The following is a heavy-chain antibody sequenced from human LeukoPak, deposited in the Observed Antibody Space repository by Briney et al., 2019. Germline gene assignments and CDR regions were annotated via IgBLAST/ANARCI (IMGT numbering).Heavy chain of an antibody. Sequence: PGGSLRLSCAASGFTFNNAWMSWVRQAPGKGLEWVGRIKSKIDGGTTDYAAPVKGRFSISRDDSKNTVYLQMNSLKTEDTAVYYCATWGGFWSGNYGGYWGQGTLVTVSS. CDR3: ATWGGFWSGNYGGY. J-gene: IGHJ4*02. D-gene: IGHD3-3*01. CDR1: GFTFNNAW. CDR2: IKSKIDGGTT. V-gene: IGHV3-15*01.